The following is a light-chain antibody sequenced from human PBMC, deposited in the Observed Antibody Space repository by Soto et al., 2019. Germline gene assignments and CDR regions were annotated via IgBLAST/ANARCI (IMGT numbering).Light chain of an antibody. Sequence: DIVMTQSPDSLAVSLGERATINCKSSQSVLYSSNNKNYLAWYQQKPGQPPKLLIYWASTRESWVPDRFSGSGYGTDVNIPISSLQAEDVVFYYCLQYYSAPQNFVQETKLEIK. CDR3: LQYYSAPQN. CDR2: WAS. V-gene: IGKV4-1*01. CDR1: QSVLYSSNNKNY. J-gene: IGKJ1*01.